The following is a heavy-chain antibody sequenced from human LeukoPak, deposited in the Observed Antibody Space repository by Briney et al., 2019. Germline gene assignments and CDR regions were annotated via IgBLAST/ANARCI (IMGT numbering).Heavy chain of an antibody. V-gene: IGHV3-7*01. Sequence: GGSLRLSCAASGFTFSSYWMSWVRQAPGKGLEWVANIKQDGSEKYYVDSVRGRFTISRDNAKNSLYLQMDSLGPEDTAVYYCARDPYSGNYGTYYYYYMDVWGKGTTVTISS. J-gene: IGHJ6*03. CDR3: ARDPYSGNYGTYYYYYMDV. CDR1: GFTFSSYW. D-gene: IGHD1-26*01. CDR2: IKQDGSEK.